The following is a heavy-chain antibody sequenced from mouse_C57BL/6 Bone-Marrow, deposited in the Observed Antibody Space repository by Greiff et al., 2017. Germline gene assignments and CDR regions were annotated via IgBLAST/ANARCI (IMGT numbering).Heavy chain of an antibody. CDR1: GFSLSTSGMG. J-gene: IGHJ1*03. CDR2: IYWDDDK. V-gene: IGHV8-12*01. Sequence: QVTLKVSGPGILQSSQTLSLTCSFSGFSLSTSGMGVSWIRQPSGKGLEWLAHIYWDDDKRYNPSLKSRLTISQDASRNQVFLKITSVDTADTATYYCARSFDYGSSPWYFDVWGTGTTVTVSS. CDR3: ARSFDYGSSPWYFDV. D-gene: IGHD1-1*01.